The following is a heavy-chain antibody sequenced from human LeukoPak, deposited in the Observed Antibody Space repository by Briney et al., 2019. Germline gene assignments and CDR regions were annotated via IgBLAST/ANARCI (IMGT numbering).Heavy chain of an antibody. Sequence: SETLSLTCTVSGGSISSYYWSWIRQPAGKGLEWIGRIYTSGSTNYNPSLKSRVTMSVDTSKNQFSLKLSSVTAADTAVYYCAREYDYGDYGGWFDPWGQGTLVTVSS. J-gene: IGHJ5*02. D-gene: IGHD4-17*01. CDR2: IYTSGST. CDR3: AREYDYGDYGGWFDP. V-gene: IGHV4-4*07. CDR1: GGSISSYY.